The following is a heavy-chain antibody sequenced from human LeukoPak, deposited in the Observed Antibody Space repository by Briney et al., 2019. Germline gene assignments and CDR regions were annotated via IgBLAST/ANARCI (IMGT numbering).Heavy chain of an antibody. J-gene: IGHJ6*02. CDR3: ARDMVRGVITRYYYGMDV. V-gene: IGHV3-53*04. CDR1: GFTVRSNY. D-gene: IGHD3-10*01. CDR2: IYSGGST. Sequence: GGSLRLSCAASGFTVRSNYMSWVRQAPGKGLEWVSVIYSGGSTYYADSVKGRFTISRHNSKNTLYLQMNSLRAEDTAVYYCARDMVRGVITRYYYGMDVWGQGTTVTVSS.